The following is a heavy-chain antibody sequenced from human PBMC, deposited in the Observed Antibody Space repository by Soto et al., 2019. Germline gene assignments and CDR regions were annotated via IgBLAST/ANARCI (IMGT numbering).Heavy chain of an antibody. CDR2: ISWDGGST. CDR1: GFTLDDYT. Sequence: GGSLRLSCAASGFTLDDYTMHWVRQAPGKGLESVSLISWDGGSTYYADSVKGRFTISRDNSKNSLYLQMNSLRTEDTALYYCAKSELYSHYGIDVWGQGTTVTVSS. CDR3: AKSELYSHYGIDV. D-gene: IGHD1-7*01. J-gene: IGHJ6*02. V-gene: IGHV3-43*01.